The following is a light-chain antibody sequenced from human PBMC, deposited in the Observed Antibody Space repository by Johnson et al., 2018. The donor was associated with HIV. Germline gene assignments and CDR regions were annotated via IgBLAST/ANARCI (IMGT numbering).Light chain of an antibody. CDR1: ISNIGDNF. CDR2: ENN. Sequence: QSVLTQPPSVSAAPGQKVTISCSGSISNIGDNFVSWYQQFPGTAPKLLIYENNRRPSGIPDRFSGSKSGTSATLGITGLQTGDEADYYCGTWDSSLSGGVFGTGTNVTGL. V-gene: IGLV1-51*02. CDR3: GTWDSSLSGGV. J-gene: IGLJ1*01.